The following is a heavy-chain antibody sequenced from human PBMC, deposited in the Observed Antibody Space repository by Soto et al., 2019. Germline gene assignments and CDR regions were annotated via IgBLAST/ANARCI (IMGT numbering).Heavy chain of an antibody. J-gene: IGHJ6*02. V-gene: IGHV1-2*04. CDR1: GYTFTGYY. CDR3: ARDQAAAAYGMDV. Sequence: ASVKVSCKASGYTFTGYYMHWVRQAPGQGLEWMGWINPNSGGTNYAQKFQGWVTMTRDTSISTAYMELSRLRSDDTDVYYCARDQAAAAYGMDVWGQGTTVTVSS. CDR2: INPNSGGT. D-gene: IGHD6-13*01.